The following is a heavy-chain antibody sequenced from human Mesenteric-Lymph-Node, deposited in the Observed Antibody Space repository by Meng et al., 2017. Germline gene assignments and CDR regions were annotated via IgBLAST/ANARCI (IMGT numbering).Heavy chain of an antibody. V-gene: IGHV4-4*02. CDR1: GRSLSRSDW. J-gene: IGHJ4*02. CDR2: TSHSEST. Sequence: QGQWQDSGPRLVKPAEPLSLTCAFSGRSLSRSDWWSWVRQPPGNGLEWIGETSHSESTNYSPSLKSRVTISLDKSKNQFSLKLNSVTAADTAVYYCASSDYYRSDYWGQGTLVTVSS. D-gene: IGHD3-22*01. CDR3: ASSDYYRSDY.